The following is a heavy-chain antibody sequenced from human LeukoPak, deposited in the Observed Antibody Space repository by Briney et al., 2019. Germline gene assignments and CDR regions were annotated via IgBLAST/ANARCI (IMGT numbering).Heavy chain of an antibody. Sequence: GRSLRLSCAASGFTFSSYGMHWVRQAPGKGLEWVAFIRYDGRRQYYADSVKGRLTISRDSSKNTMLLQMNSLRIEDTAVYYCARDTQSYYDGGSLGGALAVWGQGTMVTVSS. CDR1: GFTFSSYG. V-gene: IGHV3-33*01. CDR2: IRYDGRRQ. D-gene: IGHD3-16*01. J-gene: IGHJ3*01. CDR3: ARDTQSYYDGGSLGGALAV.